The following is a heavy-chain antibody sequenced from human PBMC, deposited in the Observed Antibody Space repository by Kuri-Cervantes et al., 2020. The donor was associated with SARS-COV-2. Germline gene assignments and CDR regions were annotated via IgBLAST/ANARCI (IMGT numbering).Heavy chain of an antibody. CDR3: ARHGLDPRSGWYLLPQIDY. CDR2: IYHSGST. CDR1: GYSISSGYY. J-gene: IGHJ4*02. D-gene: IGHD6-13*01. V-gene: IGHV4-38-2*02. Sequence: GSLRLSCTVSGYSISSGYYWGWIRQPPGKGLEWIGSIYHSGSTYYNPSLKSRVTISVDTSKNQFSLKLSSVTAADTAVYYCARHGLDPRSGWYLLPQIDYWGQGTLVTVSS.